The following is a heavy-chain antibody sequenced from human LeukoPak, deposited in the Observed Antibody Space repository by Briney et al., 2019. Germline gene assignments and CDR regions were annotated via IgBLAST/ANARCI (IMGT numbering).Heavy chain of an antibody. J-gene: IGHJ5*02. CDR2: VHYSGST. Sequence: SETLSLTCTVSGGSTSISSYSWAWIRQPPGKGLEWIAAVHYSGSTYYNPSLMGRVTISVDTSKNQFSLKLSSLTATDTAVYYCARLPTGYPNWFDTWGQGTLVTVSS. V-gene: IGHV4-39*01. CDR3: ARLPTGYPNWFDT. CDR1: GGSTSISSYS. D-gene: IGHD3-9*01.